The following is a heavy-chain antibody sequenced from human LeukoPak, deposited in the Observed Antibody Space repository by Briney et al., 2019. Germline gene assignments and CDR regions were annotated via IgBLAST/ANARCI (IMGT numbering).Heavy chain of an antibody. V-gene: IGHV3-7*04. Sequence: GGSLRLSCAASGFTFRSYWMSWVRQAPGKGPEWVAEIKQDGSETYYVDSVKGRFTITRDNAKNSLDLQMNSLRAEDTAVYYCARDYYGSGSHDYWGQGTLVTVSS. D-gene: IGHD3-10*01. J-gene: IGHJ4*02. CDR3: ARDYYGSGSHDY. CDR1: GFTFRSYW. CDR2: IKQDGSET.